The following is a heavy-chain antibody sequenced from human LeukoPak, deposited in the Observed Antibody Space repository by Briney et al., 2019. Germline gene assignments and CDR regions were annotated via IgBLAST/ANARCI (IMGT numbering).Heavy chain of an antibody. Sequence: PGGSLRLSCAASGFTFSSYSMNWVRQAPGKGLEWVGRIKSKTDGGTTDYAAPVKGRFTISRDDSKNTLFLQMNSLNTEDTAEYYCTPLVVVVWGQGTLVTVSS. J-gene: IGHJ4*02. CDR3: TPLVVVV. CDR2: IKSKTDGGTT. D-gene: IGHD2-15*01. CDR1: GFTFSSYS. V-gene: IGHV3-15*01.